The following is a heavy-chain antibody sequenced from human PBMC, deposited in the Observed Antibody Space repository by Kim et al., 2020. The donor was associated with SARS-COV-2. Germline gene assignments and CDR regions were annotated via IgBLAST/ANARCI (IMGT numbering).Heavy chain of an antibody. CDR1: GGSISRDY. D-gene: IGHD1-1*01. J-gene: IGHJ5*02. CDR2: IYYRGTT. Sequence: SETLSLTCTVSGGSISRDYWSWIRQPPGKGLEWIGYIYYRGTTNYNPSLKSRVTMSVDTCKNQFSLNLTSVTAADTAVYYFVRETTHNWVDPLGQGTLVT. V-gene: IGHV4-59*01. CDR3: VRETTHNWVDP.